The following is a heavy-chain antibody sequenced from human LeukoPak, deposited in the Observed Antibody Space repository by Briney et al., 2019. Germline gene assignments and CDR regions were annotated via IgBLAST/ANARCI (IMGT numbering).Heavy chain of an antibody. V-gene: IGHV3-30*04. D-gene: IGHD1-26*01. J-gene: IGHJ4*02. Sequence: GGSLRLSCAASGFTFSSYAMHWVRQAPGKGLEWVAVISYDGSNKYYADSVKGRFTISRDNSKNTLYLQMNSLRAEDTAVYYCARGERVGASGDYFDYWGQGTLVTVSS. CDR1: GFTFSSYA. CDR2: ISYDGSNK. CDR3: ARGERVGASGDYFDY.